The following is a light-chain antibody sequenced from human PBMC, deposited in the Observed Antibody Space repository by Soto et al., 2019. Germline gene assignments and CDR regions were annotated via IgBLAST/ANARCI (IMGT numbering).Light chain of an antibody. J-gene: IGKJ5*01. CDR3: QQYSNWPPIT. V-gene: IGKV3-15*01. CDR1: QSVSIH. Sequence: ETVMTQSPGTLSVSLGERATLSCRASQSVSIHLAWYQQKPGQAPRLLIYDTSTRATGIPARFSGSWSGTEFTLTISSLQSEDFAVYYCQQYSNWPPITFGQGTRLEIK. CDR2: DTS.